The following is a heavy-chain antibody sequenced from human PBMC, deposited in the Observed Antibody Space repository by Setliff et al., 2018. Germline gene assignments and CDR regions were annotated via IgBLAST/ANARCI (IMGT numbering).Heavy chain of an antibody. CDR3: ARTCSGSGCYAGLES. Sequence: GGSLRLSCAASGFTFSSYVMHWVRQAPGEGLMWVSRISHDGGNKYHADSVKGRFTISRDNSKNTLYLQMNSLRPEDTAVYYCARTCSGSGCYAGLESWGQGTPVTVSS. J-gene: IGHJ4*02. V-gene: IGHV3-30*02. D-gene: IGHD2-15*01. CDR2: ISHDGGNK. CDR1: GFTFSSYV.